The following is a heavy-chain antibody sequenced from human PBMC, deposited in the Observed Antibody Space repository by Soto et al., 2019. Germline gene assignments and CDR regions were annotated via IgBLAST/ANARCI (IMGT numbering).Heavy chain of an antibody. Sequence: QVQLVQSGAEVKKPGASVTVSCKTSGYTFSNYGINWVRQAPGQGLEWMGWISGYNGNTNYAQTVQGRVTMTTDTSTDTVYMELRSLKSEDTAIYYCSRFIMVGGWFDPNYYHGMDVWGQGTTVTVPS. J-gene: IGHJ6*02. CDR1: GYTFSNYG. D-gene: IGHD6-19*01. V-gene: IGHV1-18*01. CDR2: ISGYNGNT. CDR3: SRFIMVGGWFDPNYYHGMDV.